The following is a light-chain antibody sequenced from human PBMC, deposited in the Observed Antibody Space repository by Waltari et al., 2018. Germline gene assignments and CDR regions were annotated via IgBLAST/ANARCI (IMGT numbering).Light chain of an antibody. Sequence: DIQMTQSPSSLSASVGDRVPTTFRASQSISSYVNWYQQKPGKAPKLLIYAASSLQSGVPSRFSGSGSGTDFTLTISSLQPEDFATYYCQQSYSTPYTFGQGTKLEIK. J-gene: IGKJ2*01. V-gene: IGKV1-39*01. CDR2: AAS. CDR1: QSISSY. CDR3: QQSYSTPYT.